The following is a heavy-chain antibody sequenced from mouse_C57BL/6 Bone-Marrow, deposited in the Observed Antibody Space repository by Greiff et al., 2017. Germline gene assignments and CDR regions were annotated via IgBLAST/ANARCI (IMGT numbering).Heavy chain of an antibody. CDR2: IWWDDDR. J-gene: IGHJ2*01. D-gene: IGHD1-1*01. Sequence: QVQLKESGPGILQPSQTLSLTCSFSGFSLSTFGMGVGWIRQPSGKGLEWLAHIWWDDDRYYNPALKSRLTISKDTSKNQVVLKIAHVDSADTATYYCARIGYYCSLSWDYWGQGTTLTVSS. CDR3: ARIGYYCSLSWDY. V-gene: IGHV8-8*01. CDR1: GFSLSTFGMG.